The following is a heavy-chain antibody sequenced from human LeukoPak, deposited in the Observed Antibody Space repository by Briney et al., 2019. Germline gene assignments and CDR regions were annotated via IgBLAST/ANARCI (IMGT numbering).Heavy chain of an antibody. D-gene: IGHD3-3*01. J-gene: IGHJ5*02. CDR1: GFTVSSNY. V-gene: IGHV3-66*02. Sequence: GGSLRLSCAASGFTVSSNYMSWVRQAPGKGLEGVSVIYSGGSTYYADSVKGRFTISRDNSKNTLYLQMNSLRAEDTAVYYCASSTYYDFWSGPPNWFDPWGQGTLVTVSS. CDR2: IYSGGST. CDR3: ASSTYYDFWSGPPNWFDP.